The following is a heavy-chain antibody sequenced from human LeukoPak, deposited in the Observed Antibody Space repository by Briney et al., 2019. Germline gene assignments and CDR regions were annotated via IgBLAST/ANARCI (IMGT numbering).Heavy chain of an antibody. CDR1: GFSVSNNY. V-gene: IGHV3-66*02. J-gene: IGHJ4*02. CDR2: IYSGGST. Sequence: GGSLRLSCAASGFSVSNNYMSWVRQAPGKGLEWVSVIYSGGSTFYADSVKGGFTISRDNSRNTLYLQMSSLRAEDTAVYYCVKGFSGWDVLEYWGQGTLVTVSS. CDR3: VKGFSGWDVLEY. D-gene: IGHD6-19*01.